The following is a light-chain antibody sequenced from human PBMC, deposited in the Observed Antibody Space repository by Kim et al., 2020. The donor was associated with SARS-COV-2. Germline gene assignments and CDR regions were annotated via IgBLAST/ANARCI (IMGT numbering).Light chain of an antibody. V-gene: IGLV4-60*03. CDR3: ETWDGNLRV. J-gene: IGLJ3*02. CDR2: LEGSGSY. CDR1: SGHSSYI. Sequence: QLVLTQSSSASASLGSSVMLTCTLSSGHSSYIIAWHQQQPGKAPRYLMKLEGSGSYNKGSGVPDRFSGSSSGADRYLTISNLQSEDEADYYCETWDGNLRVFGGGTKLTVL.